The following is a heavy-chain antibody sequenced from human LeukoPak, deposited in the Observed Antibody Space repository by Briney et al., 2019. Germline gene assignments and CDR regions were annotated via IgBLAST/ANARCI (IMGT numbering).Heavy chain of an antibody. V-gene: IGHV3-13*01. CDR1: GFTFDRYD. J-gene: IGHJ4*02. D-gene: IGHD3-3*01. CDR3: AGGRGQIMEY. Sequence: GGSLRLSCVASGFTFDRYDMHWVLQSTGKGLEWVSAIGNAADTYYPGSVKGRFTISREKAKNSLYLQMNALRAGDTAVYFCAGGRGQIMEYWGQGTLVTVSS. CDR2: IGNAADT.